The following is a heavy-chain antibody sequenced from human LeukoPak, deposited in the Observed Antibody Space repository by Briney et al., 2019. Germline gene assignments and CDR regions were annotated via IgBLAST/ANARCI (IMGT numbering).Heavy chain of an antibody. J-gene: IGHJ4*02. Sequence: GGSLRLSCAASGFTFNRYWMNWVRQAPGKGLEWVSSISSSSSYIYYADSVKGRFTISRDNAKNSLYLQMNSLRVEDTALYYCAKDPGGYSYGRDYYFDYWGQGTLVTVSS. D-gene: IGHD5-18*01. CDR1: GFTFNRYW. CDR2: ISSSSSYI. V-gene: IGHV3-21*04. CDR3: AKDPGGYSYGRDYYFDY.